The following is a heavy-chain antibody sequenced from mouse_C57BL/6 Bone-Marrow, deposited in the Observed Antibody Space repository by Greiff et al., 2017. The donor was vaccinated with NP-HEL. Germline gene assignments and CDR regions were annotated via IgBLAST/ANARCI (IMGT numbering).Heavy chain of an antibody. J-gene: IGHJ3*01. V-gene: IGHV1-80*01. CDR1: GYDFSNYW. CDR2: IYPGDGDT. CDR3: ARGAY. Sequence: LVESGAELVKPGALVKISCKASGYDFSNYWMNWVKQRPGKGLEWVGQIYPGDGDTNYNGKFKDKATLTADKSSSTAYMQLSRLTSEESAVYFCARGAYWGQGTLVTVSA.